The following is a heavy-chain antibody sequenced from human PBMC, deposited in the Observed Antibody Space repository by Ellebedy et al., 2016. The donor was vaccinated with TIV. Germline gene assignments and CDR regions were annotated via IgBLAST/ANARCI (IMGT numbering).Heavy chain of an antibody. Sequence: PGGSLRLSCTVSGFTFSSYPIHRVRLAPGKGLEWVTLISYDGTTKYNADSVKGRFTISRDNSKNTVYLQMNSLIAEDTALYYCATSAVGHSHGYYFDYWGQGTLVTVSA. V-gene: IGHV3-30-3*01. D-gene: IGHD3-22*01. CDR1: GFTFSSYP. CDR2: ISYDGTTK. CDR3: ATSAVGHSHGYYFDY. J-gene: IGHJ4*02.